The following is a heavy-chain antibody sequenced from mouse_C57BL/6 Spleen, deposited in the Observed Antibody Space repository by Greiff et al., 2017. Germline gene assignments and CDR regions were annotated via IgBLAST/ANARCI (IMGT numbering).Heavy chain of an antibody. Sequence: EVQLVESEGGLVQPGSSMKLSCTASGFTFSDYYMAWVRQVPEKGLEWVANINYDGSSTYYLDSLKSRFIISRDNAKNILYLQMSSLKSEDTATYYCARGGYYYGSFPHFDYWGQGTTLTVSS. CDR3: ARGGYYYGSFPHFDY. D-gene: IGHD1-1*01. CDR2: INYDGSST. CDR1: GFTFSDYY. V-gene: IGHV5-16*01. J-gene: IGHJ2*01.